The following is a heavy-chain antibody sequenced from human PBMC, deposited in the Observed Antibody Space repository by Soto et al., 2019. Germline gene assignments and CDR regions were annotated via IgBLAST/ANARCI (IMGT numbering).Heavy chain of an antibody. Sequence: ASETLSLTCAVSGGSISSGGFSWTWIRQPPGKGLEWIGYIYHSVNTYYNPSLKSRVTISVDRSKNQFSLKLSSLTAADTAVYYCATGPYGSGNYQHYYGTDVRGKGTKVTASS. CDR1: GGSISSGGFS. V-gene: IGHV4-30-2*01. CDR3: ATGPYGSGNYQHYYGTDV. CDR2: IYHSVNT. D-gene: IGHD3-10*01. J-gene: IGHJ6*04.